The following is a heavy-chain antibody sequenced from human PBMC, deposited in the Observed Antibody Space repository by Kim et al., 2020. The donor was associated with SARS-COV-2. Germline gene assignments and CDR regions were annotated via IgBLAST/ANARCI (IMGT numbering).Heavy chain of an antibody. J-gene: IGHJ3*02. Sequence: GGSLRLSCAASGFTFSSYGMHWVRQAPGKGLEWVAVIWYDGSNKYYADSVKGRFTISRDNSKNTLYLQMNSLRAEDTAVYYCARDRPGYSSGWYYDAFDIWGQWTMVTVSS. CDR2: IWYDGSNK. CDR3: ARDRPGYSSGWYYDAFDI. V-gene: IGHV3-33*01. D-gene: IGHD6-19*01. CDR1: GFTFSSYG.